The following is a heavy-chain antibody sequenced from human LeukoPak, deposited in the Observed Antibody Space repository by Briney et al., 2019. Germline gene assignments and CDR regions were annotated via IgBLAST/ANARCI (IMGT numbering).Heavy chain of an antibody. V-gene: IGHV4-34*01. CDR2: INHSGST. CDR1: GGSFSGYY. CDR3: ARRVGFVLIRYNWFDP. D-gene: IGHD2-8*01. Sequence: PSETLSLTCAVYGGSFSGYYWSWIRQPPGKGLEWIGEINHSGSTNYNPSLKSRVTISVDTSKNQFSLKLSSVTAADTAVYYCARRVGFVLIRYNWFDPWGQGTLVTVSS. J-gene: IGHJ5*02.